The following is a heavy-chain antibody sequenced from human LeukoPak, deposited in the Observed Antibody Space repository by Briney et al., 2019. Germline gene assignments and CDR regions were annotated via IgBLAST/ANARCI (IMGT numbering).Heavy chain of an antibody. Sequence: SETLSLTCTVSGYSISSGYYWGWIRQPPGKGLEWIGSIYHSGSTYYNPSLKSRVTISVDTSKNQFSLKLSSVTAADTAVYYCARHFMTTYPFDYWGQGTLVTVSS. V-gene: IGHV4-38-2*02. CDR1: GYSISSGYY. J-gene: IGHJ4*02. CDR3: ARHFMTTYPFDY. CDR2: IYHSGST. D-gene: IGHD4-17*01.